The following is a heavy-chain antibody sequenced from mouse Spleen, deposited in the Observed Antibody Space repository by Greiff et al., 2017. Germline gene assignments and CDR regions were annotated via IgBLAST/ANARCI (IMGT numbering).Heavy chain of an antibody. V-gene: IGHV1-81*01. Sequence: VKLQESGAELARPGASVKLSCKASGYTFTSYGISWVKQRTGQGLEWIGEIYPRSGNTYYNEKFKGKATLTADKSSSTAYMELRSLTSEDSAVYFCARDWDEGWFAYWGQGTLVTVSA. D-gene: IGHD4-1*01. CDR1: GYTFTSYG. J-gene: IGHJ3*01. CDR3: ARDWDEGWFAY. CDR2: IYPRSGNT.